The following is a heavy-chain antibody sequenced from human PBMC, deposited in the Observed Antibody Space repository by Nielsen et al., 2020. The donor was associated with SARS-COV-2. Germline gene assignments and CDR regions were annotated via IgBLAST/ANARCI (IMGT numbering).Heavy chain of an antibody. CDR1: GFTFSSYA. CDR2: ISYDGSNK. J-gene: IGHJ6*02. Sequence: LKISCAASGFTFSSYAMHWVRQAPGKGLEWVAVISYDGSNKYYADSVKGRFTISRDNSKNTLYLQMNSLRAEDTAVYYCAKNNYGMDVWGQGTTVTVSS. D-gene: IGHD2/OR15-2a*01. CDR3: AKNNYGMDV. V-gene: IGHV3-30*04.